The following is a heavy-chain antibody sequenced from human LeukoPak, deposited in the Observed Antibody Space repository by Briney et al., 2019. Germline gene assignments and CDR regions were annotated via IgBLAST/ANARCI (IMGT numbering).Heavy chain of an antibody. CDR1: GFTFSTYS. J-gene: IGHJ4*02. CDR2: ITGIGTTI. CDR3: ARDRSQGYGGTSDY. D-gene: IGHD4-23*01. V-gene: IGHV3-48*01. Sequence: GGSLRLSCAASGFTFSTYSMNWVRQTPGTGLGGVSYITGIGTTIYYADSVKDRFTVSRDNAKNSLYLQMNSLRAEDTAVYYCARDRSQGYGGTSDYWGQGTLVTVSS.